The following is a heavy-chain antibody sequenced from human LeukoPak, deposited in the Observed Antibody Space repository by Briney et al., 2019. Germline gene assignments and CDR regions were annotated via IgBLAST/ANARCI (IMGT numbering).Heavy chain of an antibody. CDR3: ARDNDSRDPPHFDY. J-gene: IGHJ4*02. D-gene: IGHD3-16*01. CDR2: INPNSGGT. CDR1: GYTFTTYG. Sequence: ASVKVSCKTSGYTFTTYGILWVRQAPGQGLEWMGWINPNSGGTNYAQKFQGRVTMTRDTSISTAYMELSRLRSDDTAVYYCARDNDSRDPPHFDYWGQGTLVTVSS. V-gene: IGHV1-2*02.